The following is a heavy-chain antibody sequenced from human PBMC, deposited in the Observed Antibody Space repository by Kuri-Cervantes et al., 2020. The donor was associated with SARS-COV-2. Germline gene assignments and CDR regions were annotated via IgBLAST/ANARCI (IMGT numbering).Heavy chain of an antibody. CDR1: GFNFRTYG. D-gene: IGHD1-26*01. CDR3: ARDREWELLHAGAFDI. J-gene: IGHJ3*02. V-gene: IGHV3-30*03. CDR2: ISYDGRNK. Sequence: GGSLRLSCAASGFNFRTYGLHWVRQAPGKGLEWVAVISYDGRNKYYADSVKGRFTISRDNSKNTLYLQMNSLRAEDTAVYYCARDREWELLHAGAFDIWGQGTMVTVSS.